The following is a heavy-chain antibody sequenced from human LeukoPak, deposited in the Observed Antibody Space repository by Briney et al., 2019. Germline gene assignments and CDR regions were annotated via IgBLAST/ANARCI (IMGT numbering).Heavy chain of an antibody. CDR3: ARPMTTVTPGAFDI. J-gene: IGHJ3*02. CDR2: IYYSGST. D-gene: IGHD4-17*01. V-gene: IGHV4-59*01. Sequence: SETLSLTCTVSGGSISSYYWSWIPQPPGKGLEGIGYIYYSGSTNYNPSLKSRVTISVDTSKNQFSLKLSSVTAADTAVYDCARPMTTVTPGAFDIWGQGTMVTVSS. CDR1: GGSISSYY.